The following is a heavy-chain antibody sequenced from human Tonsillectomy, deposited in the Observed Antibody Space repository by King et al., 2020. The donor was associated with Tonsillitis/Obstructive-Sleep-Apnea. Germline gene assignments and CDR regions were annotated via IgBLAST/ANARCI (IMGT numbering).Heavy chain of an antibody. CDR2: INHSGST. CDR1: GGSFSGYY. V-gene: IGHV4-34*01. Sequence: HVQLQQWGAGLLKPSETLSLTCAVYGGSFSGYYWSWIRQPPGKGLEWIGEINHSGSTNYNPSLKSRVTISVDTSKNQFSLKLSSVTAADTAVYYCARESKEWLVPYYYYYGMDVWGQGTTVTVSS. J-gene: IGHJ6*02. D-gene: IGHD6-19*01. CDR3: ARESKEWLVPYYYYYGMDV.